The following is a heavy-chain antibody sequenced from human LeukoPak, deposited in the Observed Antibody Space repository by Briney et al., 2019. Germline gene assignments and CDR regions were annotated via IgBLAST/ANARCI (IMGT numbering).Heavy chain of an antibody. D-gene: IGHD6-19*01. V-gene: IGHV4-59*01. CDR2: IYYSGST. Sequence: SETLSLTCTVSCGSISSYYWSWIRQPPGKGLEWIGYIYYSGSTNYNPSLKSRVTISVDTSKNQFSLKLSSVTAADTAVYYCARWQWLRSLDYWGQGTLVTVSS. J-gene: IGHJ4*02. CDR3: ARWQWLRSLDY. CDR1: CGSISSYY.